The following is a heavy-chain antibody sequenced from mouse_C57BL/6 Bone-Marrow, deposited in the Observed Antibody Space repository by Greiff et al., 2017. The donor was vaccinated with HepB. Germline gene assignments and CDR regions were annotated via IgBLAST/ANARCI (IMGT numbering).Heavy chain of an antibody. CDR3: ARDAWGGNFDY. Sequence: EVMLVESGGGLVQSGRSLRLSCATSGFTFSDFYMEWVRQAPGKGLEWIAASRNKANDYTTEYSASVKGRFIVSRDTSQSILYLQMNALRAEDTAIYYCARDAWGGNFDYWGQGTTLTVSS. CDR1: GFTFSDFY. CDR2: SRNKANDYTT. D-gene: IGHD1-1*02. J-gene: IGHJ2*01. V-gene: IGHV7-1*01.